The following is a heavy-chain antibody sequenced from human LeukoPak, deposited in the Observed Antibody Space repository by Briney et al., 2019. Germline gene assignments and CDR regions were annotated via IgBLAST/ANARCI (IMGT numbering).Heavy chain of an antibody. CDR3: AREGYDFWSGYYARAFDI. D-gene: IGHD3-3*01. J-gene: IGHJ3*02. Sequence: PGGSLRLSCAASGFTFSSYDMSWVRQAPGKGLEWVSGISGSGGRTYYADSVKGRFTISRDNSKNTLYLQMNSLRAEDTAVYYCAREGYDFWSGYYARAFDIWGQGTMVTVSS. CDR2: ISGSGGRT. V-gene: IGHV3-23*01. CDR1: GFTFSSYD.